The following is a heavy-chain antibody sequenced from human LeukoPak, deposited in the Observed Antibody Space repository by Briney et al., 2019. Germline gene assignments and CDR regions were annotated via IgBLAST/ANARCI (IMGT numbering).Heavy chain of an antibody. J-gene: IGHJ4*02. D-gene: IGHD2-21*02. V-gene: IGHV1-69*04. CDR1: GGIFSSYA. CDR3: AREGVVTAMLDY. Sequence: SVKVSCKASGGIFSSYAISWVRQASGQGLERMGRIIPILGIANYAQKFQGRVTITADKSTSTAYMELSSLRSEDTAVYYCAREGVVTAMLDYWGQGTLVTVSS. CDR2: IIPILGIA.